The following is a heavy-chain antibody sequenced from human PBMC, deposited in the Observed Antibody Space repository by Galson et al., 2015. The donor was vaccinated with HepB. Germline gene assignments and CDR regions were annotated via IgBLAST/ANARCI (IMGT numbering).Heavy chain of an antibody. J-gene: IGHJ3*01. Sequence: SLRLSCAASGFTFSNYAMSWVRQAPGKGLEWVSSIKGGGGYTYYADSVKGRFTISRDNSKNTLSLQMNSLRAEDTAVYYCAKWQFSYGSDALDFWGQGTMVTVSS. V-gene: IGHV3-23*01. CDR3: AKWQFSYGSDALDF. CDR1: GFTFSNYA. D-gene: IGHD5-18*01. CDR2: IKGGGGYT.